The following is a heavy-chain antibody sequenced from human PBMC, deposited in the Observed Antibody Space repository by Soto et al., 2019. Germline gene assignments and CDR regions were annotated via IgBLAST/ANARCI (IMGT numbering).Heavy chain of an antibody. CDR3: ARDIYPLTGGIDY. Sequence: QVQLQESGPGLVKPSETLSLTCTVSGGSVSSGSYYWSWIRQPPGKGLEWIGYIYYSGSTNYNPSLQSRVTITIETSKNQFSLKLSSVTAADTAMYYCARDIYPLTGGIDYWGQGTLVTVSS. CDR1: GGSVSSGSYY. D-gene: IGHD2-2*02. V-gene: IGHV4-61*01. CDR2: IYYSGST. J-gene: IGHJ4*02.